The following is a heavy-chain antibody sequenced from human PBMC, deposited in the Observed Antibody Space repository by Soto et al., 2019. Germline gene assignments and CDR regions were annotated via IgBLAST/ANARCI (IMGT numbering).Heavy chain of an antibody. CDR3: ARGRWSCTSCYPRAEAFDI. CDR2: IIYIFGTA. D-gene: IGHD2-2*01. J-gene: IGHJ3*02. V-gene: IGHV1-69*06. Sequence: QVQVVQSGAEVKKPGSSVKVSCKASGGTFSSYAISWVRQAPGQGLEWVGGIIYIFGTANYAQTFQGRVRISVDKSTRSAYMELSSLRSEDRAGDYCARGRWSCTSCYPRAEAFDIRGRGTMVTVAS. CDR1: GGTFSSYA.